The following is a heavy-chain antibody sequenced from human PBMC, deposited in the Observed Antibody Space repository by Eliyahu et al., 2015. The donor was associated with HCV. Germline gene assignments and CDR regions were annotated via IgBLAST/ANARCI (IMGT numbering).Heavy chain of an antibody. CDR2: INYSGRT. D-gene: IGHD5-24*01. V-gene: IGHV4-39*01. J-gene: IGHJ2*01. CDR1: GGSISTXXSNDYY. Sequence: QLQLQESGPGLLKPSETLSLTCTVXGGSISTXXSNDYYWGWXXQXPGKGLGWIGSINYSGRTYYNPSLKSRVTTSVDTSKNQFSLRLSSVTAADTAVYYCARQYGSGLWYFDLWGRDTLVTVSS. CDR3: ARQYGSGLWYFDL.